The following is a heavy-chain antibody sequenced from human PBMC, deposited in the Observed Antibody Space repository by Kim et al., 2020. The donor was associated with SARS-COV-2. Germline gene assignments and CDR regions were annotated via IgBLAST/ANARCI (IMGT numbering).Heavy chain of an antibody. Sequence: SETLSLTCTVSGYSISSGYYWGWIRQPPGKGLEWIGSIYHSGSTYYNPSLKSRVTISVDTSKNQFSLKLSSVTAADTAVYYCARGMTTVTYWFDPWGQGTLVTVSS. D-gene: IGHD4-17*01. CDR2: IYHSGST. CDR3: ARGMTTVTYWFDP. CDR1: GYSISSGYY. J-gene: IGHJ5*02. V-gene: IGHV4-38-2*02.